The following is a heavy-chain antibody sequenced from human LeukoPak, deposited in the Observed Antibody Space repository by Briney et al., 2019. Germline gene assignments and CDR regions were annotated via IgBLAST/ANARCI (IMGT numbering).Heavy chain of an antibody. CDR3: ARESAYAVGDF. Sequence: GGSLRLSCAASGFTVRSSYMSWFRQAPGKRLEWASVIYNDGRTYYADSVKGRFIISKDISKNTLYLQMNNLRADDTAVYYCARESAYAVGDFWGRGTLVTVSS. CDR2: IYNDGRT. J-gene: IGHJ4*02. V-gene: IGHV3-53*01. D-gene: IGHD3-3*01. CDR1: GFTVRSSY.